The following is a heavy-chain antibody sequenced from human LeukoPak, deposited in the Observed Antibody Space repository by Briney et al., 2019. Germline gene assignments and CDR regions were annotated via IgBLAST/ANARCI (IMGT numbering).Heavy chain of an antibody. V-gene: IGHV1-69*13. Sequence: SVKVSCKASGGTFSSYAISWVRQAPGQGLEWMGGIIPIFGTANYAQKFQGRVTITADESTSTAYMELSSLRSEDTAVYYCARWAQVTGVLYYYYGMDVWGRGTTVTVSS. D-gene: IGHD2-21*02. CDR3: ARWAQVTGVLYYYYGMDV. CDR2: IIPIFGTA. CDR1: GGTFSSYA. J-gene: IGHJ6*02.